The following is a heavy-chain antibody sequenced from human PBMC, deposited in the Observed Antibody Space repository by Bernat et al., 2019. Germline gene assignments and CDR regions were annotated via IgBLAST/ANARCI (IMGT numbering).Heavy chain of an antibody. Sequence: EVQLVESGGGLVQPGGSLRLSCAASGFTFSSYWMSWVRQAPGKGLEWVANIKQDGSEKYYVDSVKGRFTISRDNAKNSLYLQMNSLRAEDTAVYYCAKVPNPYGDHSDVPILWGQGTLVTVSS. J-gene: IGHJ4*02. CDR1: GFTFSSYW. CDR2: IKQDGSEK. D-gene: IGHD4-17*01. CDR3: AKVPNPYGDHSDVPIL. V-gene: IGHV3-7*01.